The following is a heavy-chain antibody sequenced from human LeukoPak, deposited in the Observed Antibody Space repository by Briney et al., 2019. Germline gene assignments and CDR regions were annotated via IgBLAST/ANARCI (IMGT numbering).Heavy chain of an antibody. CDR1: GFTFSTYW. CDR2: IRQDGSEK. D-gene: IGHD2-15*01. Sequence: PGGSLRLSCAASGFTFSTYWVSWVRQAPGKGLEWVANIRQDGSEKYYVDSVKGRFTISRDNAKNSLFLQMNSLRAEDTAVYYCARDGGSRISDCWGQGTLVTVSS. CDR3: ARDGGSRISDC. V-gene: IGHV3-7*01. J-gene: IGHJ4*02.